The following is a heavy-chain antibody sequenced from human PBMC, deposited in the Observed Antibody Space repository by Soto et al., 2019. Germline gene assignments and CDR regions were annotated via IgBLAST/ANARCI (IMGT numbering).Heavy chain of an antibody. CDR2: IYYSGST. V-gene: IGHV4-31*03. CDR1: GGSISSGGYY. J-gene: IGHJ5*02. D-gene: IGHD3-3*01. CDR3: GRGMCGMTIFGVFITNWFVH. Sequence: QVQLQESGPGLVKPSQTLSLTCTVSGGSISSGGYYWSWIRQHPGKGLEWIGYIYYSGSTYYNPSLKSRVTISVDTSTNQFSPKLRSVTAADTAVYYCGRGMCGMTIFGVFITNWFVHWGQGTLVTVSS.